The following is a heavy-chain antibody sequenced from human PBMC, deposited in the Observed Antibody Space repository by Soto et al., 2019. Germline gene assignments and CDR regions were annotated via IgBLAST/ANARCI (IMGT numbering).Heavy chain of an antibody. Sequence: QVQLVQSGAEVKKPGSSVKVSCKASGSTFSSYTISWVRQAPGQGLEWMGRILPILGIANYAQKFQGSVTITADKSTSTAYMELSSRRSDDTAVYYCARQIAVAGDWFDPWGQGTLVTVSS. CDR1: GSTFSSYT. J-gene: IGHJ5*02. D-gene: IGHD6-19*01. CDR2: ILPILGIA. V-gene: IGHV1-69*02. CDR3: ARQIAVAGDWFDP.